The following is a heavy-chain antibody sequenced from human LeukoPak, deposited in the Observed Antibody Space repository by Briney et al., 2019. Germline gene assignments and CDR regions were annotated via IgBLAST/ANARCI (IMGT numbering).Heavy chain of an antibody. D-gene: IGHD4-11*01. J-gene: IGHJ6*03. CDR1: GGSFSGYY. Sequence: SETLSLTCAVYGGSFSGYYWSWIRQPPGKGLEWIGEINHSGSTNYNPSLKSRDTISVDTSKNQFSLKLSSVTAADTAVYYCARRKYSKHGDYYYYYYMDVWGKGTTVTVSS. CDR3: ARRKYSKHGDYYYYYYMDV. CDR2: INHSGST. V-gene: IGHV4-34*01.